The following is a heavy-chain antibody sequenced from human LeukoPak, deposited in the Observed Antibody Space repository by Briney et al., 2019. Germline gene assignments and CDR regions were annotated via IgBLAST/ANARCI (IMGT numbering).Heavy chain of an antibody. V-gene: IGHV3-23*01. CDR1: GYSISSGYY. J-gene: IGHJ4*02. Sequence: ETLSLTCAVSGYSISSGYYWGWIRQPPGKGLEWVSGISGSGDRTYYADSVKGRFTISRDNPKNTLYLQMNNLRADDTAVYYCARDPAMYNWGRGTLVTVSS. CDR2: ISGSGDRT. D-gene: IGHD5-18*01. CDR3: ARDPAMYN.